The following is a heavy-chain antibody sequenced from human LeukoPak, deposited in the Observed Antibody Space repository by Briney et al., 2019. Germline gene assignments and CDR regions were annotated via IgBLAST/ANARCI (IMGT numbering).Heavy chain of an antibody. CDR2: ISGSGGNT. J-gene: IGHJ4*02. V-gene: IGHV3-23*01. Sequence: PGGSLRLSCAPSGFTFSSYAMSWVRQAPGMGLEWLSAISGSGGNTYYADSVKGRFTISRDNSQNTLSLQMNSLRAEDTAVYFCAKAGYRGSSVNYFDYWGQGTLVTASS. D-gene: IGHD6-6*01. CDR3: AKAGYRGSSVNYFDY. CDR1: GFTFSSYA.